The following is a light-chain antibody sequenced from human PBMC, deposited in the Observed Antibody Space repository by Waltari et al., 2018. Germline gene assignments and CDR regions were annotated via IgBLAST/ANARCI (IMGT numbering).Light chain of an antibody. J-gene: IGKJ4*01. Sequence: IQMTQYPSTLSASVGDRVTITCRASQSISNWLAWYQQKPGKAPKLLIYKASTLESGVPSRFSGSGSGTEFTLTISSLQPDDFATYYCQQYNSYTLLTFGGGTKVEIK. V-gene: IGKV1-5*03. CDR3: QQYNSYTLLT. CDR2: KAS. CDR1: QSISNW.